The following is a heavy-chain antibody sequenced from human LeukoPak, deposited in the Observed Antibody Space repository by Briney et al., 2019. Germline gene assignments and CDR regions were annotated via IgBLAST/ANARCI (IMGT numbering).Heavy chain of an antibody. D-gene: IGHD6-13*01. V-gene: IGHV3-7*01. CDR2: IKQDGSEK. CDR1: GFTFSSYW. CDR3: AREISSWYRTEGRFDP. J-gene: IGHJ5*02. Sequence: GGSLRLPCAASGFTFSSYWMTWVRQAPGKGLEWVANIKQDGSEKYYVDSVRGRFTISRDNAKSSLYLQMNSLRVEDTAVYYCAREISSWYRTEGRFDPWGQGTLVTVSS.